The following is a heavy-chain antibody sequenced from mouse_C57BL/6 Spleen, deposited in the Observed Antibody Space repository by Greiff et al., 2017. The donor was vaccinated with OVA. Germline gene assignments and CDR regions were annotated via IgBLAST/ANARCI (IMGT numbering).Heavy chain of an antibody. J-gene: IGHJ4*01. D-gene: IGHD1-1*01. CDR2: IYPGSGNT. CDR1: GYTFTDYY. Sequence: QVQLQQSGAELVRPGASVKLSCKASGYTFTDYYINWVKQRPGQGLEWIARIYPGSGNTYYNEKFKGKATLTAEKSSSTAYMQLSSLTSEDSAVYFCARERRITTEDAMDYWGQGTSVTVSS. V-gene: IGHV1-76*01. CDR3: ARERRITTEDAMDY.